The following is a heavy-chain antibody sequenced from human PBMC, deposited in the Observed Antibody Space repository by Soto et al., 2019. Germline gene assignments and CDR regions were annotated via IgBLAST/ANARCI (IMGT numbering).Heavy chain of an antibody. CDR1: GFTFSRYW. Sequence: EVQLVESGGGSVQPGGSLRLSCAASGFTFSRYWMTWVRQAPGKGLEWVTNIKQDGSETYYVHSVKGRFTITRDNAKNSLYLQMNSLRAEDTAVYFCARLPYSGRYSDWYFDLWGRGALVTVSS. V-gene: IGHV3-7*03. CDR2: IKQDGSET. CDR3: ARLPYSGRYSDWYFDL. D-gene: IGHD1-26*01. J-gene: IGHJ2*01.